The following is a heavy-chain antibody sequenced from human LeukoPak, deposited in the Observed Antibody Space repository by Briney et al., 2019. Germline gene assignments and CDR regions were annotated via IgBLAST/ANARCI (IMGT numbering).Heavy chain of an antibody. D-gene: IGHD4-17*01. V-gene: IGHV4-39*01. J-gene: IGHJ4*02. Sequence: SESLSLTCTVSGGSISSSSYYWGWIRQPPWKGLDWSGSINFSGSTYYNPSLKSRVTISVDTSKNQFSLKLSSVTAADTAVYYCARVTRTFRYGDYVDYFDYWGQGTLVTVSS. CDR3: ARVTRTFRYGDYVDYFDY. CDR2: INFSGST. CDR1: GGSISSSSYY.